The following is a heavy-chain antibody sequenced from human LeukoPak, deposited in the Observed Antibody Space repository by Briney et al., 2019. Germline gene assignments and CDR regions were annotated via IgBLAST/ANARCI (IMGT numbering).Heavy chain of an antibody. J-gene: IGHJ3*02. V-gene: IGHV4-4*09. CDR2: IYTSGST. CDR3: ARHPSHDAFDI. Sequence: PSETLSLTCTVSGGSISNYYWSWIRQPPGKVLEWLGYIYTSGSTNYNPSLKSRVTISVDTSKNQFSLKLSSVTAADTPVYYCARHPSHDAFDIWGQGTTVTVSS. CDR1: GGSISNYY.